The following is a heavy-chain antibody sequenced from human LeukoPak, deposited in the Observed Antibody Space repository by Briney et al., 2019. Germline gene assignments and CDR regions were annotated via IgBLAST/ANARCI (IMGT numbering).Heavy chain of an antibody. Sequence: SAKVSCKASGGTFSSYTISWVRQAPGQGLEWMGRIIPILGIANYAQKFQGRVTITADKSTSTAYMELSSLRSEDTAVYYCARDSSGWYGNWFDPWGQGTLVTVSS. J-gene: IGHJ5*02. V-gene: IGHV1-69*04. CDR1: GGTFSSYT. CDR2: IIPILGIA. CDR3: ARDSSGWYGNWFDP. D-gene: IGHD6-19*01.